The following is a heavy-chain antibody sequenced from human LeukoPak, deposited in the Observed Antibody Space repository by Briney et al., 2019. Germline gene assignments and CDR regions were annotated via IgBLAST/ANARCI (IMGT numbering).Heavy chain of an antibody. J-gene: IGHJ4*02. V-gene: IGHV3-33*01. CDR2: IWYDGSNK. D-gene: IGHD6-6*01. CDR1: RFTFRNHG. CDR3: ARDRDARYLDY. Sequence: GGSLRPSCAASRFTFRNHGMHWVRQAPGKGLEWVAVIWYDGSNKYYADSVKGRFTISRDNSKNTLYLQMNSLRAEDTAVYYCARDRDARYLDYWGQGTLVTVSS.